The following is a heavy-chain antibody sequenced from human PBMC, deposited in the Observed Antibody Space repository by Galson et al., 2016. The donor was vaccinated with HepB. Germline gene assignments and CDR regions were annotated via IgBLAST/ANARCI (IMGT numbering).Heavy chain of an antibody. Sequence: SLRLSCAASGFTFRRYAMNWVRQAPGKGLEWVAVISYDGSNKYYADSVKGRFTISRDNSKNTLYLQMNSLRAEDTAVYYCARSRILYCSSTCCYDAFDIWGQGTMVTVSS. CDR2: ISYDGSNK. V-gene: IGHV3-30-3*01. D-gene: IGHD2-2*01. CDR1: GFTFRRYA. CDR3: ARSRILYCSSTCCYDAFDI. J-gene: IGHJ3*02.